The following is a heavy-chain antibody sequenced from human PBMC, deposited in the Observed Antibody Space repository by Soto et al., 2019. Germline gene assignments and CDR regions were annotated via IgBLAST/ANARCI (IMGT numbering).Heavy chain of an antibody. CDR1: GFPFSNHA. Sequence: QVHLVESGGGVVQPGRSLRLSCAATGFPFSNHALQWVRQAPGKGLEWVALLSFDGTNEYYADSVKGRFTISRDNTNNMLFLQMTSLRPEDTAVYYCARDPGVGYCSGGSCYVPDFWGQGTLVTVSS. CDR2: LSFDGTNE. J-gene: IGHJ4*02. D-gene: IGHD2-15*01. V-gene: IGHV3-30-3*01. CDR3: ARDPGVGYCSGGSCYVPDF.